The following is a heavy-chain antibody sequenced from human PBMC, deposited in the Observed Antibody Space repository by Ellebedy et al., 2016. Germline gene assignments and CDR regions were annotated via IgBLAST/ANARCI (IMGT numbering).Heavy chain of an antibody. V-gene: IGHV1-18*01. Sequence: ASVKVSCXVSGELSIHWVRQAPGQGLEWMGWSNPYNGDTKYAQKVQGRVTMTTDTSTGTAYMELRSLRSDDTAVYYCARVKLSGSYLIPWDYWGQGSLVTVSS. J-gene: IGHJ4*02. D-gene: IGHD3-10*01. CDR1: GELS. CDR2: SNPYNGDT. CDR3: ARVKLSGSYLIPWDY.